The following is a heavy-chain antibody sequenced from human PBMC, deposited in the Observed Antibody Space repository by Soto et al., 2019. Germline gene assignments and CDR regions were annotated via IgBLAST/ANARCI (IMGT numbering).Heavy chain of an antibody. Sequence: PSGTLSLTCTVSGCSVGSGYYSWSWIRRPPGKGLEWIGYIYYSGSTNYNPSLKSRVTISRDTSKNQFSLKLSSVTAADTAVYYCARVPLGYTSSHYFDVWGQGALVTVSS. CDR3: ARVPLGYTSSHYFDV. CDR1: GCSVGSGYYS. D-gene: IGHD6-6*01. CDR2: IYYSGST. J-gene: IGHJ4*02. V-gene: IGHV4-61*01.